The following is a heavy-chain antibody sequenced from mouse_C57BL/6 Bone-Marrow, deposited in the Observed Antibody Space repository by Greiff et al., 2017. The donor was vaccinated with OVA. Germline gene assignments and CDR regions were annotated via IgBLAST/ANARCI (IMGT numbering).Heavy chain of an antibody. CDR3: ARELGNYVWYFDV. D-gene: IGHD2-1*01. CDR2: IYPGDGDT. J-gene: IGHJ1*03. V-gene: IGHV1-82*01. CDR1: GYAFSSSW. Sequence: QVQLQQSGPELVKPGASVKISCKASGYAFSSSWMNWVKQRPGKGLEWIGRIYPGDGDTNYNGKFKGKATLTADKSSSTAYMQLSSLTSEDSAVYFCARELGNYVWYFDVWGTGTTVTVSS.